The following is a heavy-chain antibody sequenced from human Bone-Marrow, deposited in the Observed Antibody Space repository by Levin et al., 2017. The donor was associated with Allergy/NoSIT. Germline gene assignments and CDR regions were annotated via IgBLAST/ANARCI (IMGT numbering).Heavy chain of an antibody. CDR1: GFTFSSYA. CDR3: AKPGLRFLEWLFTL. V-gene: IGHV3-23*01. J-gene: IGHJ4*02. CDR2: ISGSGGST. D-gene: IGHD3-3*01. Sequence: GESLKISCAASGFTFSSYAMSWVRQAPGKGLEWVSAISGSGGSTYYADSVKGRFTISRDNSKNTLYLQMNSLRAEDTAVYYCAKPGLRFLEWLFTLWGQGTLVTVSS.